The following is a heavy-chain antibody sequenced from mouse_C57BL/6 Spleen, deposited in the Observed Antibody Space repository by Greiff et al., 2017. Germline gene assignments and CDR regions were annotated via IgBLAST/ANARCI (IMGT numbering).Heavy chain of an antibody. D-gene: IGHD2-14*01. J-gene: IGHJ4*01. CDR3: SRHEVPGMGGY. CDR1: GFSLTSYG. V-gene: IGHV2-6-1*01. CDR2: IWSDGST. Sequence: VQLQESGPGLVAPSQSLSITCTVSGFSLTSYGVNWVRQPPGKGLEWLVVIWSDGSTTYNSALKSRLNIGKANSKSQVFLKMNSRQTDDTAMDCCSRHEVPGMGGYWGQGTSVTVSS.